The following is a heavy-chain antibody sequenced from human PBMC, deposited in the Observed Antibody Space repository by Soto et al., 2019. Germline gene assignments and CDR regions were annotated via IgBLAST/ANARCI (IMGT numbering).Heavy chain of an antibody. V-gene: IGHV3-48*01. CDR3: ARGGRAINVPFDP. CDR1: GFTFSTYS. CDR2: ISSSSSTI. Sequence: GGSLRLSCAASGFTFSTYSMNWVRQAPGKGLEWVSYISSSSSTIFYTDSVKGRFTVSRDNAKNSLYLQMNSLRAEDTAVYYCARGGRAINVPFDPWGQGALVTVSS. J-gene: IGHJ5*02. D-gene: IGHD3-16*01.